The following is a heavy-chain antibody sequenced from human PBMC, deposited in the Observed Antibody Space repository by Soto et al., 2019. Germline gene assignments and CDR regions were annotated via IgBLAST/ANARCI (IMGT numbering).Heavy chain of an antibody. D-gene: IGHD6-19*01. J-gene: IGHJ4*02. CDR2: ISYDGSNK. V-gene: IGHV3-30-3*01. CDR3: ARVGAAVVFDY. Sequence: GGSLRLSCAASGFTFSSYAMHWVRQAPGKGLEWVAVISYDGSNKYYADSVKGRFTISRDNSKNTLYLQMNSLRAEDTAVYYCARVGAAVVFDYWGQGTLVTVSS. CDR1: GFTFSSYA.